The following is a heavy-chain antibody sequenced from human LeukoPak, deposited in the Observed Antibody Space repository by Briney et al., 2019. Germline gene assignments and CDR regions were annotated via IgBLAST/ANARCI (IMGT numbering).Heavy chain of an antibody. V-gene: IGHV3-66*01. D-gene: IGHD3-16*01. Sequence: PGGSLRLSCAASEFSVGSNYMTWVRQAPGKGLEWVSLIYSGGSTYYADSVKGRFTISRDNSKNTLYLQMNSLRAEDTAVYFCAKSTRAVMAMMDVWGKGTTVTVSS. CDR3: AKSTRAVMAMMDV. CDR2: IYSGGST. J-gene: IGHJ6*04. CDR1: EFSVGSNY.